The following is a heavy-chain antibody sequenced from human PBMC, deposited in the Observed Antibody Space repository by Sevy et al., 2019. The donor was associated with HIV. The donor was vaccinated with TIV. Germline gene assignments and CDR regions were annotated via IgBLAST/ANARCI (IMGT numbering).Heavy chain of an antibody. D-gene: IGHD3-16*01. J-gene: IGHJ6*02. Sequence: GGSLRLSCAASGFTSSSYAMSWVRQAPGKGLEWVSSLSGSGRSTYYADSVKGRFTISRDNSKNTLYLQMNSLRDEDTATYYCAKGKGEWPDDYYYYGMDVWGQGTTVTVSS. CDR2: LSGSGRST. CDR3: AKGKGEWPDDYYYYGMDV. V-gene: IGHV3-23*01. CDR1: GFTSSSYA.